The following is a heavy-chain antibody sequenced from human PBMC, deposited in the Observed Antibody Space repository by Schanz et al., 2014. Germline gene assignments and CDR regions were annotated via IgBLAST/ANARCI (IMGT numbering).Heavy chain of an antibody. CDR3: ARDRRRYCSTASCLHDNWFDP. D-gene: IGHD2-2*01. J-gene: IGHJ5*02. Sequence: QVQLVQSGAEVKKPGASVKVSCKASGYTFTSHGISWVRQAPGQGLEWIGWISAQTGDTRYAQKMQGRVTMTTDTSTGTAYMELRSLRSDDTAVYYCARDRRRYCSTASCLHDNWFDPWGQGTLVIVSS. CDR2: ISAQTGDT. CDR1: GYTFTSHG. V-gene: IGHV1-18*01.